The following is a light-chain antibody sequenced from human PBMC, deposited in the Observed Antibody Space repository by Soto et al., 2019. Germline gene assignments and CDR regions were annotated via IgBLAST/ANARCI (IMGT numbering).Light chain of an antibody. CDR1: QSLLPGNGYKN. CDR3: IQARQTPYT. V-gene: IGKV2-28*01. J-gene: IGKJ2*01. CDR2: LGS. Sequence: DIVMTQSPLSLPVTPGEPAYISCRSSQSLLPGNGYKNLDWYLQKPGQSQQLLIYLGSNRAYGVPHRFSGCGSCTDFTLKNSRVEAEDVGVYYCIQARQTPYTFGQGTKLEI.